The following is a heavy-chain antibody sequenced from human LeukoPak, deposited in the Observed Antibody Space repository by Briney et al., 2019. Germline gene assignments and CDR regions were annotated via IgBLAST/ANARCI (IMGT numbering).Heavy chain of an antibody. V-gene: IGHV3-30*18. J-gene: IGHJ6*04. D-gene: IGHD2-2*01. Sequence: PGGSLRLSCAASGFTFSSYGMHWVRQAPGKGLEWAAVISYDGSNKYYADSVKGRFTISRDNSKNTLYLQMNSLRAEDTAVYYCAKDSRSAAVYYYYGMDVWGKGTTVTVSS. CDR3: AKDSRSAAVYYYYGMDV. CDR1: GFTFSSYG. CDR2: ISYDGSNK.